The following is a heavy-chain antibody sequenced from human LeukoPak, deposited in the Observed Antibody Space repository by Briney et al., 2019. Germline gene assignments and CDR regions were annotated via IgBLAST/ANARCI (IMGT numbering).Heavy chain of an antibody. D-gene: IGHD3-10*01. V-gene: IGHV3-30*18. CDR1: GFTFTTYG. CDR3: ANYYGASGVS. Sequence: SCKASGFTFTTYGMHWVRQAPGKGLEWVAVISYDGSYKDYADSVKGRFTISRDNSRNTLFLQMSSLRAEDTAVYYCANYYGASGVSWGRGTL. J-gene: IGHJ4*02. CDR2: ISYDGSYK.